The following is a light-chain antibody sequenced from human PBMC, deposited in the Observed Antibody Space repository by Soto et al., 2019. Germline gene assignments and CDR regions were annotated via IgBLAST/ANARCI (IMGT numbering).Light chain of an antibody. CDR1: SSDVGGYNY. V-gene: IGLV2-14*01. CDR3: SSYTSGSIRVV. Sequence: QSALTQPASVSGSPGQSITISCTGTSSDVGGYNYVSWYQQHPGKAPKVMIYDVSNRPSGVSNRFSASKSGNTASXTISGLQAEDEADYYCSSYTSGSIRVVFGGGTKVTVL. J-gene: IGLJ2*01. CDR2: DVS.